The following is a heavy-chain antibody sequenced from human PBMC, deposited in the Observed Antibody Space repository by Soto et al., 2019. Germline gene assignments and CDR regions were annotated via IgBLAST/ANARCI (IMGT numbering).Heavy chain of an antibody. J-gene: IGHJ4*02. CDR2: IYYSGST. CDR3: ARAKRGIAAAFGY. D-gene: IGHD6-13*01. V-gene: IGHV4-61*08. CDR1: GVSISSGGYY. Sequence: SETLSLTCTASGVSISSGGYYWSWLRLHPGKGLEWIGYIYYSGSTNYNPSLKSGVTISVDTSKNQFSLKLSSVTAADTAVYYCARAKRGIAAAFGYWGQGTLVTVSS.